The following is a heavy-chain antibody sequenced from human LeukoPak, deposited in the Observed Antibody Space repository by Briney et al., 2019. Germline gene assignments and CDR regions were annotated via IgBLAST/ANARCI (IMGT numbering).Heavy chain of an antibody. CDR2: ISAYNGNT. CDR1: GYTFTSYG. D-gene: IGHD6-13*01. V-gene: IGHV1-18*01. CDR3: ARDDVRYSSSWYGYYYYGMDV. Sequence: SVKVTCKASGYTFTSYGISWVRQAPGQGLEWMGWISAYNGNTNYAQKLQGRVTMTTDTSTSTAYMELRSLRSDDTAVHYCARDDVRYSSSWYGYYYYGMDVWGQGTTVTVSS. J-gene: IGHJ6*02.